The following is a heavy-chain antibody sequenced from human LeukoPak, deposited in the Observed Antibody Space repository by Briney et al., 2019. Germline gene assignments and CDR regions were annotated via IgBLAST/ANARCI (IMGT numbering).Heavy chain of an antibody. D-gene: IGHD4-17*01. CDR2: IWDGGSNK. J-gene: IGHJ4*02. CDR1: GFTFSSYG. V-gene: IGHV3-33*06. Sequence: GGSLRLSCAASGFTFSSYGMNWVRQAPGKGLEWVAVIWDGGSNKYYADSVKGRFTISRDNSKNTLYLQMNSLRAEDTAVYYCTKGCAVTTTIWLYGWGKVALVSV. CDR3: TKGCAVTTTIWLYG.